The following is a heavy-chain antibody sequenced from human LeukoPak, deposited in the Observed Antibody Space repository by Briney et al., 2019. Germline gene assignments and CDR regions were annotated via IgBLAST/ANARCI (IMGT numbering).Heavy chain of an antibody. CDR3: ARGPYDSSGCCPDY. J-gene: IGHJ4*02. D-gene: IGHD3-22*01. CDR1: GGTFSSYA. V-gene: IGHV1-8*02. CDR2: MNPNSGNT. Sequence: GASVKVSCKASGGTFSSYAITWVRQAPGQGLEWMGWMNPNSGNTGYAQKFQGRVTMTRNTSISTAYMELSSLRSEDTAVYYCARGPYDSSGCCPDYWGQGTLVTVSS.